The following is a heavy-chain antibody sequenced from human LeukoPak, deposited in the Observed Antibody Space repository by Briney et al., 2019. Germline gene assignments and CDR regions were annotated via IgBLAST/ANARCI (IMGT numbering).Heavy chain of an antibody. V-gene: IGHV3-23*01. Sequence: GGSLRLSCAASGVTLSTYAMSWARQAPGKGLEWVSGISSSGSGDNTYYADSVKGRFTISRDSSKSTLFLHMNTLRAEDTAIYYCAKDRTVGASYWYFDLWGRGTLVTVSS. D-gene: IGHD1-26*01. CDR2: ISSSGSGDNT. CDR3: AKDRTVGASYWYFDL. J-gene: IGHJ2*01. CDR1: GVTLSTYA.